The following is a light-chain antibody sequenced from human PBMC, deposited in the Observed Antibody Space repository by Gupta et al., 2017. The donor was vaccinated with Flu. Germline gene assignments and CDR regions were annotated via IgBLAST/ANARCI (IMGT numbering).Light chain of an antibody. CDR1: HSISNY. V-gene: IGKV1-39*01. CDR3: LQSDSKPLLT. CDR2: RAS. J-gene: IGKJ1*01. Sequence: SSLSASVGDRVTITCRASHSISNYLNWYQKKPGEAPKLLIYRASSLQSGVPSRFSGSGYGTDFTLTISSLQPEDSASYFCLQSDSKPLLTFGHGTKVDIK.